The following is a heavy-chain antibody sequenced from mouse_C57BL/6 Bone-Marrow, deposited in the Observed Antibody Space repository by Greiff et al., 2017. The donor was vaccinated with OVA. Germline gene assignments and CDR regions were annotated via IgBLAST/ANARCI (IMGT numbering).Heavy chain of an antibody. CDR1: EYEFPSHD. Sequence: EVMLVESGGGLVQPGESLKLSCESNEYEFPSHDMSWVRKTPEKRLELVAAIKSDGGSTYYPDTMERRFIISRDNTKKTLYLQMSSLRSEDPALYYCASSSNYTFFAYWGQGTLVTVSA. V-gene: IGHV5-2*01. J-gene: IGHJ3*01. CDR3: ASSSNYTFFAY. CDR2: IKSDGGST. D-gene: IGHD2-5*01.